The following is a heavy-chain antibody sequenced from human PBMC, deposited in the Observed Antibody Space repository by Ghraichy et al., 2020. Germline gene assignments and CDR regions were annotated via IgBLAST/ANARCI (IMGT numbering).Heavy chain of an antibody. CDR3: ARARGVVVKKNWFDP. CDR2: MNPNSGNT. Sequence: ASVKVSCKASGYTFTSYDINWVRQATGQGLEWMGWMNPNSGNTGYAQKFQGRVTMTRNTSISTAYMELSSLRSEDTAVYYCARARGVVVKKNWFDPWGQGTLVTVSS. V-gene: IGHV1-8*01. D-gene: IGHD3-22*01. J-gene: IGHJ5*02. CDR1: GYTFTSYD.